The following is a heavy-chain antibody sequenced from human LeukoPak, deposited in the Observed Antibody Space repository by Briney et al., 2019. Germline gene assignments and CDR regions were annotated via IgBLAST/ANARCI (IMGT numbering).Heavy chain of an antibody. V-gene: IGHV3-30*02. CDR1: GFTFSSYG. Sequence: PGGSLRLSCAASGFTFSSYGMHWVRQAPGKGLEWVAFIRYDGSNKYYADSVKGRFTISRDNSKNTLYLQMNSLRAEDTAVYYCAKDQKYQLLYSDYWGQGTLVTVSS. J-gene: IGHJ4*02. D-gene: IGHD2-2*02. CDR3: AKDQKYQLLYSDY. CDR2: IRYDGSNK.